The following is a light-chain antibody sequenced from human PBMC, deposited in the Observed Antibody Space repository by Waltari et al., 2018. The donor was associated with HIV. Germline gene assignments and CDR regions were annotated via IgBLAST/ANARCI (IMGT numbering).Light chain of an antibody. CDR3: QQYYNTPYT. CDR2: WAS. V-gene: IGKV4-1*01. CDR1: QSVLYSSSNKNS. Sequence: DIVMTQSPDSLTVSPGERATINCKSSQSVLYSSSNKNSLAWYQQKPGQPPKLLIYWASTREPGVPDRFSGSGSGTVFTLTISSLQAEDVAVYYCQQYYNTPYTFGQGTKLEIK. J-gene: IGKJ2*01.